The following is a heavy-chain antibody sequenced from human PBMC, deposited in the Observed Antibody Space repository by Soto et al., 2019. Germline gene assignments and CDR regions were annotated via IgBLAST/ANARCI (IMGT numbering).Heavy chain of an antibody. CDR2: FDPEDGET. Sequence: GASVKVSCKVSGYTLTELSMHWVRQAPGKGLEWMGGFDPEDGETIYAQKFQGRVTMTEDTSTDTAYMELSSLRSEDTAVYYCATVSYLVVNYAFDIWGQGTMVTVSS. J-gene: IGHJ3*02. V-gene: IGHV1-24*01. D-gene: IGHD2-2*01. CDR1: GYTLTELS. CDR3: ATVSYLVVNYAFDI.